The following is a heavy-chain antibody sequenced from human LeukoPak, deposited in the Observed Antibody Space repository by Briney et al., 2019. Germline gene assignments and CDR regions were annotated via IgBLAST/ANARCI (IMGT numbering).Heavy chain of an antibody. D-gene: IGHD5-18*01. V-gene: IGHV1-69*06. CDR1: GGTFSSYA. J-gene: IGHJ4*02. CDR2: IIPIFGTA. Sequence: ASVTVSCKASGGTFSSYAISWVRQAPGQGLEWMGGIIPIFGTANYAQKFQGRVTITADKSTSTAYMGLSSLRSEDTAVYYCARGGGYSYGFNLDYWGQGTLVTVSS. CDR3: ARGGGYSYGFNLDY.